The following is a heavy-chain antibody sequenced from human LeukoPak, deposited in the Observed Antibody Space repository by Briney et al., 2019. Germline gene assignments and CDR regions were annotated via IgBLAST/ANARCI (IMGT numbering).Heavy chain of an antibody. Sequence: GGSLRLSCAASGFTFSSYAMSWVRQAPGKGLEWVAHIKQDGSEKYYVDSVKGRFTISRDNAKNSLYLQMNSLRAEDTAVYYCARADIYFWGQGTLVTVSS. CDR3: ARADIYF. CDR2: IKQDGSEK. V-gene: IGHV3-7*01. CDR1: GFTFSSYA. J-gene: IGHJ4*02. D-gene: IGHD2-15*01.